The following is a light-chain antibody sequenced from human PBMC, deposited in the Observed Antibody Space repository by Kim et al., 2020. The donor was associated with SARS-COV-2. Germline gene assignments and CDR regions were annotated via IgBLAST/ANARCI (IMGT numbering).Light chain of an antibody. CDR1: SSDVGSYNY. CDR2: DVT. J-gene: IGLJ2*01. CDR3: CSYAGSVV. V-gene: IGLV2-11*01. Sequence: SPAHSDHISCRGTSSDVGSYNYVSWYQQHPGKAPKLIIYDVTKRPSGVPDRFSGSKSGNTASLTISGLQAEDEADYYCCSYAGSVVFGGGTKVTVL.